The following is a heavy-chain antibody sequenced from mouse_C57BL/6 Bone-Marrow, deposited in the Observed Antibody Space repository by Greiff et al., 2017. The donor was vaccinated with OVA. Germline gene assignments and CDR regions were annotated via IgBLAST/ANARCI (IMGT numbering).Heavy chain of an antibody. CDR1: GFSLTSSG. CDR2: IWRGGST. Sequence: VQLVESVPGLVQPSQSLSITCTVSGFSLTSSGVHWVRQPPGQGLEWLGVIWRGGSTDYNASFISRLCIRKDKSKSKVLFKMNSMQADDNAIYYCDKNKWLRKEDWGKGTTVT. D-gene: IGHD2-2*01. J-gene: IGHJ4*01. CDR3: DKNKWLRKED. V-gene: IGHV2-4*01.